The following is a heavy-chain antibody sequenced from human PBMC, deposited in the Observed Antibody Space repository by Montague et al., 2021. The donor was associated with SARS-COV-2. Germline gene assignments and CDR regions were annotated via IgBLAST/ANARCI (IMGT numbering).Heavy chain of an antibody. Sequence: SLRLSCAASGFTFSSYDMHWVRQAPGKGLEWVAVISYDGSNKYYADSVKGRFTISRDNSKNTLYLQMNSLRAEDTAVYYCAKDVGLRNFFDYRGQGTLVTVSS. CDR3: AKDVGLRNFFDY. D-gene: IGHD1-26*01. CDR2: ISYDGSNK. CDR1: GFTFSSYD. J-gene: IGHJ4*02. V-gene: IGHV3-30*18.